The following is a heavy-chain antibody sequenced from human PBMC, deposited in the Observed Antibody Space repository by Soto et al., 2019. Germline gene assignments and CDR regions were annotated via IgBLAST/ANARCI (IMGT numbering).Heavy chain of an antibody. V-gene: IGHV3-48*02. CDR2: ISSSSSTI. Sequence: PGGSLRLSCAASGFTSSSYSMNWIRQAPGKGLEWVSYISSSSSTIYYADSVKGRFTISRDNAKNSLYLQMNSLRDEDTAVYYCARGRGYYMNAFDIWGQGTMVTVSS. CDR3: ARGRGYYMNAFDI. D-gene: IGHD3-3*01. J-gene: IGHJ3*02. CDR1: GFTSSSYS.